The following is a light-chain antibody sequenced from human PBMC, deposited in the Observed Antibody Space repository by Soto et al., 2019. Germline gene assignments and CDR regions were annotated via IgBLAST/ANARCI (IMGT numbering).Light chain of an antibody. CDR2: GAS. Sequence: EIVLTQSPGTLSLSPGERATLSCRASQSVSSSYLAWYQQKSGQAPRLLIYGASSRATGIPDKFSGSGSGPDFTPTMSRLEAEDFAVYYCEKYGSSPWPFGQGTKVEVK. CDR3: EKYGSSPWP. V-gene: IGKV3-20*01. J-gene: IGKJ1*01. CDR1: QSVSSSY.